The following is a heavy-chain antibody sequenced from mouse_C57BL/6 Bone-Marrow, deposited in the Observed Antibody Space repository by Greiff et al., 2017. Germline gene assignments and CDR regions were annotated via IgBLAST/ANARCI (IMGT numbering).Heavy chain of an antibody. CDR3: AREDDGYYPDY. V-gene: IGHV1-69*01. D-gene: IGHD2-3*01. J-gene: IGHJ2*01. Sequence: QVQLQQPGAELVMPGASVKLSCKASGYTFTSYWMHWVKQRPGQGLDWIGEIDPSDSYTNYNQKFKGKSTLTVDKSSSTAYMQPSSLTSEDSAVYYCAREDDGYYPDYWGQGTTLTVSS. CDR1: GYTFTSYW. CDR2: IDPSDSYT.